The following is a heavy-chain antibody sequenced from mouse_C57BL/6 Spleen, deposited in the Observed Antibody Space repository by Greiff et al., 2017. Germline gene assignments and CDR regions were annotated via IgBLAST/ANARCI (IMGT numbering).Heavy chain of an antibody. CDR1: GFTFSDYG. V-gene: IGHV5-17*01. J-gene: IGHJ3*01. CDR3: ARLGCGSSYDWFAY. D-gene: IGHD1-1*01. CDR2: ISSGSSTI. Sequence: DVMLVESGGGLVKPGGSLKLSCAASGFTFSDYGMHWVRQAPEKGLEWVAYISSGSSTIYYADTVKGRFTISRENAKNTLFLQMTRLRSEDSAVYYCARLGCGSSYDWFAYWGKGTLVTVSA.